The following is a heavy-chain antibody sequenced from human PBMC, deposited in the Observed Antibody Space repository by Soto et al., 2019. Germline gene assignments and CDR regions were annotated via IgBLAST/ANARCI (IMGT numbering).Heavy chain of an antibody. V-gene: IGHV3-33*01. Sequence: QVQLVESGGGVVQPGRSLRLSCAASGFTFSSYGMHWVRQAPGKGLEWVAVIWYDGSNKYYADSVKGRFTISRDNSKNTLYLQMNSLRAEDTAVYYCARVGCSSTSCPKYYYYGMDVWGQGTTVTVSS. CDR2: IWYDGSNK. CDR3: ARVGCSSTSCPKYYYYGMDV. J-gene: IGHJ6*02. D-gene: IGHD2-2*01. CDR1: GFTFSSYG.